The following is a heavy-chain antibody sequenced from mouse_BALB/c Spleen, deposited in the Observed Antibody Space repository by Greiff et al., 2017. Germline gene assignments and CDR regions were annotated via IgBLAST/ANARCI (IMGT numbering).Heavy chain of an antibody. J-gene: IGHJ4*01. V-gene: IGHV5-9-4*01. Sequence: EVMLVESGGGLVKPGGSLKLSCAASGFTFSSYAMSWVRQSPEKRLEWVAEISSGGSYTYYPDTVTGRFTISRDNAKNTLYLEMSSLRSEDTAMYYCARGAMGYYAMDYWGQGTSVTVSS. CDR1: GFTFSSYA. CDR3: ARGAMGYYAMDY. CDR2: ISSGGSYT.